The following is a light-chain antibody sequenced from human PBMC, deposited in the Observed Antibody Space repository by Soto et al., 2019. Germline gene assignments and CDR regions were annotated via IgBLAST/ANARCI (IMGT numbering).Light chain of an antibody. CDR1: QDITNF. CDR2: DAS. CDR3: QQRHSYPIT. J-gene: IGKJ5*01. Sequence: LQMTQSPSSLSASVGDRVTISCQSSQDITNFLIWYQQKPGKAPKLLIYDASNLESGVPSRFSGSGSGTEFTLTISSLQPEDFATYYCQQRHSYPITFGQGTRLEIK. V-gene: IGKV1-33*01.